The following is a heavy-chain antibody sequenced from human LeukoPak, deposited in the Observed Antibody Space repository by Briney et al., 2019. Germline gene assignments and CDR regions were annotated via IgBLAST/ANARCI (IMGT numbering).Heavy chain of an antibody. CDR2: IYYSGST. J-gene: IGHJ4*02. CDR3: AGGYYYDSSGYYRSREGYYFDY. CDR1: GGSISSGSYY. Sequence: SETLSLTCTVSGGSISSGSYYWGWIRQPPGKGLEWIGSIYYSGSTYYNPSLKSRVTISVDTSKNQFSLKLSSVTAADTAVYYCAGGYYYDSSGYYRSREGYYFDYWGQGTLVTVSS. D-gene: IGHD3-22*01. V-gene: IGHV4-39*01.